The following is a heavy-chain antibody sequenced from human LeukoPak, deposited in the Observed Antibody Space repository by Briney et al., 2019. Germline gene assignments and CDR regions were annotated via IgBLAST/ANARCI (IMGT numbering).Heavy chain of an antibody. CDR2: TSGDNVNT. CDR3: VRDWEWKAARNLFDP. J-gene: IGHJ5*02. Sequence: SVKVSCKXSGYTFINYGISWVRQARGQGLEWMGWTSGDNVNTYYAQKFLGRVIMTTDISTTTAYMELRSLRPDDTAVYYCVRDWEWKAARNLFDPWGQGTRVTVSS. CDR1: GYTFINYG. D-gene: IGHD6-6*01. V-gene: IGHV1-18*01.